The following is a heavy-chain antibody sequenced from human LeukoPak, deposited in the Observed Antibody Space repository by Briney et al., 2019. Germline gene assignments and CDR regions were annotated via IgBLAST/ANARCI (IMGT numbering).Heavy chain of an antibody. Sequence: GGSLRLSCAASGFTFSSYSMNWVRQAPGQGLEWVSSISSSSNYIYYADSVKGRFTISRDNAKNSLYLQMNSLRAEDTAVYYCARGGGGSYYHLLDYWGQGTLVTVSS. J-gene: IGHJ4*02. D-gene: IGHD1-26*01. CDR3: ARGGGGSYYHLLDY. CDR1: GFTFSSYS. V-gene: IGHV3-21*01. CDR2: ISSSSNYI.